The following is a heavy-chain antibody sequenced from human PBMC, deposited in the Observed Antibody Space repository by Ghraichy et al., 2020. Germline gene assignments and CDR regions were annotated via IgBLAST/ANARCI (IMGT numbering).Heavy chain of an antibody. Sequence: GGSLRLSCVASGFTLNNYWMHWVRQVPGEGLVCVSRIHDDGSDITYADSVKGRFTTSRDSAKNTLYLQMNGLRPEDTAVYYCAIWPGYRGMDVWGQGATVIVSS. CDR3: AIWPGYRGMDV. V-gene: IGHV3-74*01. D-gene: IGHD5-18*01. CDR1: GFTLNNYW. J-gene: IGHJ6*02. CDR2: IHDDGSDI.